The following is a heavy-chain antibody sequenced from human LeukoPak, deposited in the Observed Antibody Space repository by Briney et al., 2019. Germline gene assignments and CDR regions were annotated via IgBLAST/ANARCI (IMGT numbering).Heavy chain of an antibody. D-gene: IGHD6-13*01. CDR2: ISDYNGNT. V-gene: IGHV1-18*01. J-gene: IGHJ4*02. CDR3: ARVNGVAAAGRVDPFDY. Sequence: ASVKVSCKASGYTFTRYGISWVRQAPGQGLEWMGWISDYNGNTNYAQKLQGRVTMTTDTSTSTAYMELRTLRSDDTAVYYCARVNGVAAAGRVDPFDYWGQGTLVTVSS. CDR1: GYTFTRYG.